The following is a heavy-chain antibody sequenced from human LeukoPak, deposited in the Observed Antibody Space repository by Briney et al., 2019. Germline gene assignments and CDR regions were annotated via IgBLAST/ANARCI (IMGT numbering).Heavy chain of an antibody. CDR2: IDGDGSTE. Sequence: PGGSLRLSCVASGFTLSSYWMSWVRQAPGKGLEWVANIDGDGSTEAYVDSLKGRFTISRDNAKNSLYLQMNNLRVEDTAVYYCARGGAAFAESVCWGQGTLVTVSS. V-gene: IGHV3-7*01. CDR1: GFTLSSYW. D-gene: IGHD5/OR15-5a*01. J-gene: IGHJ4*02. CDR3: ARGGAAFAESVC.